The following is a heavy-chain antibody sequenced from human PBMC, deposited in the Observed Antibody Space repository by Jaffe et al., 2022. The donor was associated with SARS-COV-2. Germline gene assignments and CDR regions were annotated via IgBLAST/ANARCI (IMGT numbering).Heavy chain of an antibody. Sequence: QLQLQESGPGLVKPSETLSLTCTVSGGSISSSSYYWGWIRQPPGKGLEWIGSIYYSGSTYYNPSLKSRVTISVDTSKNQFSLKLSSVTAADTAVYYCARLNMVRGVIIYWGQGTLVTVSS. CDR1: GGSISSSSYY. CDR3: ARLNMVRGVIIY. D-gene: IGHD3-10*01. CDR2: IYYSGST. V-gene: IGHV4-39*01. J-gene: IGHJ4*02.